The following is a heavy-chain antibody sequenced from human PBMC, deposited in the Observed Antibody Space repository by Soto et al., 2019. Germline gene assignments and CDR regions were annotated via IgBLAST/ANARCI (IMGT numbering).Heavy chain of an antibody. CDR1: GYTFTSYD. CDR3: ARGIKYGAYSRWFDP. J-gene: IGHJ5*02. V-gene: IGHV1-8*01. CDR2: MNPNSGNT. D-gene: IGHD4-17*01. Sequence: QVQLVQSGAEVKKPGASVKVSCKASGYTFTSYDINWVRQATGQGLEYLGWMNPNSGNTAYVQKFQGRVTMTWDTSITTAYMELSSLRSEDTAVHFCARGIKYGAYSRWFDPWGQGTLVTVSS.